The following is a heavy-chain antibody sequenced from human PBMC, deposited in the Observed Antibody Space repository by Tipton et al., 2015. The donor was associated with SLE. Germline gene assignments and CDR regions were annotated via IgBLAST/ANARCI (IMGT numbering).Heavy chain of an antibody. CDR3: ARESGSAGYFDY. J-gene: IGHJ4*02. CDR1: GGSISSSSYY. D-gene: IGHD1-26*01. Sequence: LSLTCTVSGGSISSSSYYWGWIRQPPGKGLEWVSVIYSGGSTYYADSVKGRFTISRDNSKNTLYLQMNSLRAEDTAVYYCARESGSAGYFDYWGQGTLVTVSS. CDR2: IYSGGST. V-gene: IGHV3-53*05.